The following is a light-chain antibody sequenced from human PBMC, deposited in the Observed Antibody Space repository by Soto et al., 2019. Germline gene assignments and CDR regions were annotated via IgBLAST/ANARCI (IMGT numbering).Light chain of an antibody. CDR1: SSKIGSNT. Sequence: QSVLTQPPSASGTPGQRVTISCSGSSSKIGSNTVNWYQQLPGTAPKLLIYSNNQRPSGVPDRFSGSKSGTSASLAISGLQSEDDADYYCAAWDDSLNGRYVFGTGTKVT. J-gene: IGLJ1*01. CDR2: SNN. V-gene: IGLV1-44*01. CDR3: AAWDDSLNGRYV.